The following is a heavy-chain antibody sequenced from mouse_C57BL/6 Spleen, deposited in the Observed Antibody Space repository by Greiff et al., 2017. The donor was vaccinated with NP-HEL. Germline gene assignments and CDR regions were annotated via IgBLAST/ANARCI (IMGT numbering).Heavy chain of an antibody. V-gene: IGHV1-55*01. CDR1: GYTFTSYW. CDR2: IYPGSGST. J-gene: IGHJ3*01. CDR3: TRRDDGYDEAY. Sequence: QVQLQQPGAELVKPGASVKMSCKASGYTFTSYWITWVKQRPGQGLEWIGDIYPGSGSTNYNEKFKSKATMTVDTSSSTAYMQLSSLTSEDSAVYYCTRRDDGYDEAYWGQGTLVTVSA. D-gene: IGHD2-2*01.